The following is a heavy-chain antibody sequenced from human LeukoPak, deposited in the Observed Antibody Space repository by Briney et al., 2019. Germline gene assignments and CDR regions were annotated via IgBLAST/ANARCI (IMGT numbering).Heavy chain of an antibody. J-gene: IGHJ4*02. V-gene: IGHV3-20*04. Sequence: PGGSLRLSCAASGFTFDDYGMSWVRQAPGKGLEWVSGISWNGGSTGYADSVKGRFTISRDNAKNSLYLQMNSLRVEDTALYYCARGTLKAAATDFDYWGQGTLVTVSS. D-gene: IGHD6-13*01. CDR2: ISWNGGST. CDR1: GFTFDDYG. CDR3: ARGTLKAAATDFDY.